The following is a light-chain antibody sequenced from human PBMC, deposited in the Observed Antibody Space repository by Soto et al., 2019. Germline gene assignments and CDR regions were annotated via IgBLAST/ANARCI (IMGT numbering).Light chain of an antibody. V-gene: IGKV3-20*01. CDR1: QSVGSSY. CDR2: GAS. CDR3: QQYGSSPEWT. Sequence: EIVLTQSPGILSLSLGERATLSCRASQSVGSSYLAWYQQKPGQAPRLLIYGASSRATGIPDRFSGSGSGTDFTLTTSRLEPEDFAVYYCQQYGSSPEWTFGQGTKVEIK. J-gene: IGKJ1*01.